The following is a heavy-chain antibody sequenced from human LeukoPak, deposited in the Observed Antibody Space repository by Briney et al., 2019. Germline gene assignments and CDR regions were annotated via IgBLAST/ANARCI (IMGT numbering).Heavy chain of an antibody. D-gene: IGHD3-22*01. V-gene: IGHV3-15*01. J-gene: IGHJ1*01. CDR2: IKSKTDGGTI. CDR3: TTDLSELDDSGYYAKYFHH. Sequence: GGSLGLSCAASGITFTNAWMSWVRQAPGKGLEWVGRIKSKTDGGTIDYAAPVKGRFTISRDDSKDTLFLQMNSLKTEDTAVYYCTTDLSELDDSGYYAKYFHHWGQGTLVSVSS. CDR1: GITFTNAW.